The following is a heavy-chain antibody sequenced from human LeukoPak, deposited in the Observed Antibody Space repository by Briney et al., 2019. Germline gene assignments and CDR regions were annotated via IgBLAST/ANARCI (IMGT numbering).Heavy chain of an antibody. D-gene: IGHD3-10*01. CDR3: ARAPGITMVRGADNYYYYGMDV. J-gene: IGHJ6*02. CDR1: GGTFSSYA. Sequence: ASVKVSCKASGGTFSSYAISWVRQAPGQGLEWMGGIIPIFGTANYAQKFQGRVTITADESTSTAYMELSSLRSEDTAVYYCARAPGITMVRGADNYYYYGMDVWGQGTTVTVSS. V-gene: IGHV1-69*13. CDR2: IIPIFGTA.